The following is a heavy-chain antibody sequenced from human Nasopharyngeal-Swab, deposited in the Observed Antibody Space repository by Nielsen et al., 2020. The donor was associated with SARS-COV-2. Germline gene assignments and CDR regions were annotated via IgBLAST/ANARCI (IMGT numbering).Heavy chain of an antibody. D-gene: IGHD6-13*01. J-gene: IGHJ4*02. CDR3: ARPRMGTTSSLDY. Sequence: GESLKISCKGSGYDFANYWIAWVRQMPGKGLEWMGIIYAGDSDTRYSPSFQGQVTISVDKSIKTAYLQWSSLKASDTAMYYCARPRMGTTSSLDYWGQGTLVTVSS. V-gene: IGHV5-51*01. CDR2: IYAGDSDT. CDR1: GYDFANYW.